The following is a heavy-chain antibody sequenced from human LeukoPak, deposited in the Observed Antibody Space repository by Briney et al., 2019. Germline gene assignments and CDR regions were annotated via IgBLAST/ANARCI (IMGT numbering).Heavy chain of an antibody. D-gene: IGHD3-10*01. CDR3: ARYGSGSDV. Sequence: ASVKVSCKASGGTFSSYAISWVRQAPGQGLEWMGRIIPILGIADYAQKFQGRVTITADKSTSTAYMELSSLRSEDTAVYYCARYGSGSDVWGQGTTVTVSS. CDR2: IIPILGIA. CDR1: GGTFSSYA. J-gene: IGHJ6*02. V-gene: IGHV1-69*04.